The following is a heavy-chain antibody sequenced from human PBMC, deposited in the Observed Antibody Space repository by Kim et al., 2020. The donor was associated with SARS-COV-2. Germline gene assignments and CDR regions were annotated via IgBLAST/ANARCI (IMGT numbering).Heavy chain of an antibody. D-gene: IGHD7-27*01. CDR2: ISDSGDST. V-gene: IGHV3-23*01. CDR3: AKDLNLGFDS. Sequence: GGSLRLSCAASSFTFGHFAMNWVRQAPGKGLEWISSISDSGDSTYYVDSVKGRFTISRDNSKNTLFLQMNSLRADDTAMYYCAKDLNLGFDSWGQGTLVT. CDR1: SFTFGHFA. J-gene: IGHJ4*02.